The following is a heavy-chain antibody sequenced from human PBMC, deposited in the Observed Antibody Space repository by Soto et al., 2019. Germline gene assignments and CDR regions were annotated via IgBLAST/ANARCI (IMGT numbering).Heavy chain of an antibody. D-gene: IGHD4-17*01. CDR1: GGTFSSYT. CDR3: ARGYGDSHDY. V-gene: IGHV1-69*02. CDR2: IIPMFGIA. Sequence: QVQLVQSGAEVKKTGSSVKVSCKASGGTFSSYTISWVRQAPGQGLEWMGRIIPMFGIANYAQKFQGRVTITGDKSTSTAYMELSSLRSEDTAVYYCARGYGDSHDYWGQGTLVTVSS. J-gene: IGHJ4*02.